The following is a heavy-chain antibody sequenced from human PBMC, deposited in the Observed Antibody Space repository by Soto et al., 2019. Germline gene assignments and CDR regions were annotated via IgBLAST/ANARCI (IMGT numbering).Heavy chain of an antibody. Sequence: SETLSLTCTVSGGSISSSSYYWGWIRQPPGKGLEWIGSIYYSGSTYYNPSLKSRVTISVDTSKNQFSLKLSSVTAADTAVYYCARQNWWRAFDIWGQGTMVTVSS. J-gene: IGHJ3*02. CDR2: IYYSGST. CDR1: GGSISSSSYY. D-gene: IGHD2-15*01. CDR3: ARQNWWRAFDI. V-gene: IGHV4-39*01.